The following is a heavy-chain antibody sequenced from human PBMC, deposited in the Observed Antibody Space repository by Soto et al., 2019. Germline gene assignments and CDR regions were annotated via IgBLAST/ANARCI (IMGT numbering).Heavy chain of an antibody. CDR1: GYSFTSYW. J-gene: IGHJ6*02. CDR2: IDPSDSYT. CDR3: ARYIVGSYVDSSYGMDV. Sequence: PGESLKISCNGSGYSFTSYWISWVRQMPGKGLEWMGRIDPSDSYTNYSPSFQGHVTISADKSISTAYLQWSSLKASDTAMYYCARYIVGSYVDSSYGMDVWGQGTTVTVSS. D-gene: IGHD1-26*01. V-gene: IGHV5-10-1*01.